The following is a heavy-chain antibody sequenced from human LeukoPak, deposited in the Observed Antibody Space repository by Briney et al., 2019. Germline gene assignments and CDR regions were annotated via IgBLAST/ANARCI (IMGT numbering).Heavy chain of an antibody. V-gene: IGHV3-30*18. CDR2: ISYDGSNK. J-gene: IGHJ4*02. CDR3: ANGNIPPPYYYGSGSSNFDY. D-gene: IGHD3-10*01. Sequence: GGSLRLSCVASGFTFSSNVMIWVRQAPGKGLEWVAVISYDGSNKYYADSVKGRFTISRDNSKNTLYLQMNSLRAEDTAVYYCANGNIPPPYYYGSGSSNFDYWGQGTLVTVSS. CDR1: GFTFSSNV.